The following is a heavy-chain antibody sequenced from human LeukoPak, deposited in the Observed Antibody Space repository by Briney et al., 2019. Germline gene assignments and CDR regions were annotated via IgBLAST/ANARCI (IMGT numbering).Heavy chain of an antibody. V-gene: IGHV3-23*01. CDR1: GFTFSSYA. J-gene: IGHJ6*02. Sequence: GGSLRLSCAASGFTFSSYAMSWVRQAPGKGLEGVSAISGSGGSTYYADSVKGRFTISRDNSKNTLYLQMNSLRAEDTAVYYCANLHYYYYGMDVWGQGTTVTVSS. CDR3: ANLHYYYYGMDV. CDR2: ISGSGGST.